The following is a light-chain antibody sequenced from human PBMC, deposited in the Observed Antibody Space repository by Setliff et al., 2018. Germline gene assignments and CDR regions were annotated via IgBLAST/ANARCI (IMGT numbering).Light chain of an antibody. CDR2: EVT. J-gene: IGLJ1*01. Sequence: QSVLAQPPSASGSPGQSVTISCTGASSDVGGYNDVFRYNYVSWYQQYPGKAPKLLISEVTKRPSGVPDRFSGSKSGNTASLTVSGLQAEDEADYYCSSYEGSNNYVFGTGTKVTVL. CDR3: SSYEGSNNYV. V-gene: IGLV2-8*01. CDR1: SSDVGGYNDVFRYNY.